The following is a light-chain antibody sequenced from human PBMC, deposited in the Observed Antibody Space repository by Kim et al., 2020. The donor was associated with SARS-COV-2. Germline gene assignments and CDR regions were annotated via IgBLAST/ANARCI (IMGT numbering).Light chain of an antibody. Sequence: VTNSWRGSLSTFGAGYESPWSRPPPGAAPQLLTFTNSTRPSGVHDGISGSKSGTADSLAMTRVQPQDEADYYCQSYEVNLASTGVFGGGTKVTVL. V-gene: IGLV1-40*01. CDR3: QSYEVNLASTGV. CDR1: LSTFGAGYE. J-gene: IGLJ3*02. CDR2: TNS.